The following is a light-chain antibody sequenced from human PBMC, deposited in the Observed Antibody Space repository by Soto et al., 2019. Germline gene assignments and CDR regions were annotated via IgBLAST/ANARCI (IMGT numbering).Light chain of an antibody. J-gene: IGKJ1*01. V-gene: IGKV1-5*01. Sequence: DTQMTQSPSTLSGSLGDRVTITCRASRSISNWVAWYQQKPGKAPKLLISDASDLERGVPSRFSGTGSGTEFTLTISSLQPDDFATYYCQQYDSYSWTFGQGTKVDIK. CDR3: QQYDSYSWT. CDR2: DAS. CDR1: RSISNW.